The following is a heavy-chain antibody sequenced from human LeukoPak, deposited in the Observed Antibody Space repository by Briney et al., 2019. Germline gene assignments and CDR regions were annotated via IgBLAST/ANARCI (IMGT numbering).Heavy chain of an antibody. D-gene: IGHD3-22*01. CDR2: IYYSGST. V-gene: IGHV4-30-4*08. J-gene: IGHJ4*02. Sequence: SETLSLTCTVSGGSISSGDYYWSWIRQPPGKGLEWIGYIYYSGSTYYNPSLKSRVTISVDTSKNQFSLKLSSVTAADTAVYYCARTSSGYRARLMNYWGQGTLVTVSS. CDR3: ARTSSGYRARLMNY. CDR1: GGSISSGDYY.